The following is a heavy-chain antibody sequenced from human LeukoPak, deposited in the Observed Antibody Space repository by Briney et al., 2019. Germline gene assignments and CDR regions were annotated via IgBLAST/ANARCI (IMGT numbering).Heavy chain of an antibody. D-gene: IGHD3-16*01. J-gene: IGHJ4*02. CDR2: ISSSCCYI. CDR1: GYPFSRCS. CDR3: ARLGGGVTPDY. V-gene: IGHV3-21*01. Sequence: GGSLRLSCAASGYPFSRCSMNCVRRARGRGLEWVSSISSSCCYILYADSVEGRFTLSRDNDKNSLYLQMRTLRAEETAAYYCARLGGGVTPDYWGQGTLVTVSS.